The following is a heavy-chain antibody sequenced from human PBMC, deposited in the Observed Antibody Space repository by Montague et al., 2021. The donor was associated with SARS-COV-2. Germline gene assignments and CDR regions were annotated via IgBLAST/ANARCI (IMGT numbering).Heavy chain of an antibody. CDR2: ISSSGSTI. D-gene: IGHD5-18*01. CDR3: ARAVSGYSYGSYWYFDL. J-gene: IGHJ2*01. Sequence: SLRLSCAASGFTFSDYYMSWIRQAPGRGLEWVSYISSSGSTIYYADSVKGRFTISRDNAKNSLYLQMNSLRAEDTAVYYCARAVSGYSYGSYWYFDLWGRGTLVTVSS. V-gene: IGHV3-11*01. CDR1: GFTFSDYY.